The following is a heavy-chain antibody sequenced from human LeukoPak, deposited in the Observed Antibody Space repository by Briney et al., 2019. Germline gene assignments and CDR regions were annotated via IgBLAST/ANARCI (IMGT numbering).Heavy chain of an antibody. CDR3: ATVHNVIRNYNWFDP. V-gene: IGHV1-24*01. Sequence: VASVKVSCKVSGYTLTELSMHWVRQAPGKGLEWMGGFDPEDGETIYAQKFQGRVTMTEDTSTDTAYMELSSLRSEDTAVYYCATVHNVIRNYNWFDPWGQGTLVTVSS. D-gene: IGHD3-10*01. CDR2: FDPEDGET. J-gene: IGHJ5*02. CDR1: GYTLTELS.